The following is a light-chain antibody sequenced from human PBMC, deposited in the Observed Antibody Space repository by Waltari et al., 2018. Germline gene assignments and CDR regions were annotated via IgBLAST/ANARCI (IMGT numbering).Light chain of an antibody. Sequence: QSVLTQPPSASGTPGQRVTISCSGSSSNIGSNALTWYQHLPGPAPTLLIYSHDQRPSGVPDRFSGSKSGTSASLAISGLQSEDEADYYCGAWDDRLNVYVFGTGTRVTVL. V-gene: IGLV1-44*01. CDR1: SSNIGSNA. J-gene: IGLJ1*01. CDR3: GAWDDRLNVYV. CDR2: SHD.